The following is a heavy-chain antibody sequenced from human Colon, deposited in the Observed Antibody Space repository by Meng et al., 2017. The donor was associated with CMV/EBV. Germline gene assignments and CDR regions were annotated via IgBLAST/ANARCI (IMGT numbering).Heavy chain of an antibody. J-gene: IGHJ6*02. CDR2: INFNSGGT. D-gene: IGHD1-1*01. CDR3: AGDQLYYGMDV. CDR1: GYTFISYD. Sequence: ASVKVSCKASGYTFISYDINWVRQAPGQGLEWMGWINFNSGGTKYAQKFQGRVTMTRDTSLTTAYMELSRLTSDDTAVYYCAGDQLYYGMDVWGQGTTVTVSS. V-gene: IGHV1-2*02.